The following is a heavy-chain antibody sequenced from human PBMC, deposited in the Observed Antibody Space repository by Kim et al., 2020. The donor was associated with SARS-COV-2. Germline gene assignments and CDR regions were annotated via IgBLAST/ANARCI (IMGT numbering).Heavy chain of an antibody. Sequence: GGSLRLSCAASGFTFSSYAMSWVRQAPGKGLEWVSAISGSGGSTYYADSVKGRFTISRDNSKNTLYLQMNSLRAEDTAVYYCAKDPPAEIVVVPAAMHPFDYWGQGTLVTVSS. CDR3: AKDPPAEIVVVPAAMHPFDY. J-gene: IGHJ4*02. CDR2: ISGSGGST. CDR1: GFTFSSYA. V-gene: IGHV3-23*01. D-gene: IGHD2-2*01.